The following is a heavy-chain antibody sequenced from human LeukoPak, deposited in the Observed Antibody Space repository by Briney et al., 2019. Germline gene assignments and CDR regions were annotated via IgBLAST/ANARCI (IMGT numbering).Heavy chain of an antibody. CDR3: ARGDYGDYGRAAFDI. CDR2: INPNSGGT. Sequence: ASVKVSCKASGYTFTGYYMHWVRQAPGQGLEWMGWINPNSGGTNYAQKFQGRVTMTRDTSISTAYMELSRLRSDDTAVYYCARGDYGDYGRAAFDIWGQGTMVTASS. CDR1: GYTFTGYY. J-gene: IGHJ3*02. V-gene: IGHV1-2*02. D-gene: IGHD4-17*01.